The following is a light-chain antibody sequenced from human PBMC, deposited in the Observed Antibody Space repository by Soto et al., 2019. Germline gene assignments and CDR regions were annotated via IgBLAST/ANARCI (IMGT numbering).Light chain of an antibody. Sequence: QLVLTQSPSASASLGASVKLTCTLSSGHSSYAIAWHQQQAEKGPRYLMKLTGDGSHSKGDGIPDRFSGSSSGAERYLTISRLQSEDEPHYYCQTWGSGTHVVFGGGTKLTVL. CDR2: LTGDGSH. CDR1: SGHSSYA. CDR3: QTWGSGTHVV. J-gene: IGLJ2*01. V-gene: IGLV4-69*01.